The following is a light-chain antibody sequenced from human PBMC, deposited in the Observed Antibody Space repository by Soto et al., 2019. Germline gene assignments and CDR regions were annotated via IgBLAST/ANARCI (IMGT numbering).Light chain of an antibody. Sequence: EIVLTQSPGTLSLSPGERATLSCRASQSVSSGYLAWYQQKPGQAPRLLIYVASNRATGIPDRFSGSGSGTDFTLTISRLEPEDFAVYYCQQYGSLPWTFGQGTKVEIK. J-gene: IGKJ1*01. CDR1: QSVSSGY. CDR2: VAS. V-gene: IGKV3-20*01. CDR3: QQYGSLPWT.